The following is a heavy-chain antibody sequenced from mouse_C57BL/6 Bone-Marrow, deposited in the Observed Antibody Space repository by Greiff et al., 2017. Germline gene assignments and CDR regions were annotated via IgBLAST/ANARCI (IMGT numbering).Heavy chain of an antibody. Sequence: DVKLQESGGGLVKPGGSLKLSCAASGFTFSSYAMSWVRQTPEKRLEWVATISDGGSYTYYPDNVKGRFTIARDNAKNNLYLQMSHLKSEDTAMYYCARALFYWGQGTTLTVSS. D-gene: IGHD6-5*01. V-gene: IGHV5-4*03. J-gene: IGHJ2*01. CDR3: ARALFY. CDR1: GFTFSSYA. CDR2: ISDGGSYT.